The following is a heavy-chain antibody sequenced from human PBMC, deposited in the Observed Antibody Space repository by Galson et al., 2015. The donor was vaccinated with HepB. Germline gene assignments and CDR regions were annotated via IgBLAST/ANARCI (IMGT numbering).Heavy chain of an antibody. CDR3: ARNLATYDYYHMDV. D-gene: IGHD5-12*01. CDR2: ISSGGTK. J-gene: IGHJ6*02. V-gene: IGHV3-48*01. Sequence: SLRLSCAASGFSFTSHSMTWVRQAPGKGLEWVSYISSGGTKYYADSVKGRFAISRDNAKKSMYLHMSSLRVEDTAGYYCARNLATYDYYHMDVWRQGTAATVSS. CDR1: GFSFTSHS.